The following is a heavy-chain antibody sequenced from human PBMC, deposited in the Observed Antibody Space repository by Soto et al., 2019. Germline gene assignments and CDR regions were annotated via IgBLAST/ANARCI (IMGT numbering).Heavy chain of an antibody. CDR2: IYYGGST. CDR3: ARVTVTYNYYFDY. D-gene: IGHD4-17*01. J-gene: IGHJ4*02. V-gene: IGHV4-31*03. CDR1: GGSISSGGYY. Sequence: PSETLSLTCTVSGGSISSGGYYWSWIRQHPGKGLEWIGYIYYGGSTYYNPSLKSRVTISVDTSKNQFSLKLSSVTAADTAVYYCARVTVTYNYYFDYWGQGTLVTVSS.